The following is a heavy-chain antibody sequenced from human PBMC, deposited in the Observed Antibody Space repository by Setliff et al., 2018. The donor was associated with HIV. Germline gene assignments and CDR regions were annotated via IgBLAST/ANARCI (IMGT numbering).Heavy chain of an antibody. CDR1: SDSIRFYY. CDR2: IYYTGST. CDR3: ARDSGGYNYGFAVGSFDY. V-gene: IGHV4-59*01. J-gene: IGHJ4*02. D-gene: IGHD5-18*01. Sequence: LSLTCTVSSDSIRFYYWTWIRQPPGKGLEWIGNIYYTGSTNYSPSLKSRITISIDTSKSQFSLKLTSVAAADTAVYYCARDSGGYNYGFAVGSFDYWGQGALVTVSS.